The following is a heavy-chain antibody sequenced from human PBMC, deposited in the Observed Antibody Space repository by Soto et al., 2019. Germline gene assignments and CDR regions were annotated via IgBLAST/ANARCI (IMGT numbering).Heavy chain of an antibody. J-gene: IGHJ4*02. V-gene: IGHV3-21*06. CDR1: GFTFTRYS. CDR3: ARESEDLTSNFDY. Sequence: GGSLRLSCAASGFTFTRYSMNWVRQAPGKGLEWVSSISSTTNYRYYGDSMKGRFTSSRDNAKNSLYLEMKSLRAEDTAVYYCARESEDLTSNFDYWGQGTLVTVSS. CDR2: ISSTTNYR.